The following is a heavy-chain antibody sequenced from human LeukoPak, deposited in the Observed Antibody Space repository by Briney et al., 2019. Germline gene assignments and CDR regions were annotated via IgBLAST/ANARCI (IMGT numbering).Heavy chain of an antibody. Sequence: SETLSLTCIVSGYSISSGYYWGWIRQPPGKGLEWIGSIYHSGSTYYNPSLKSRVTISVDTSKNQFSLKLSSVTAADTAVYYCARTYGADYYDSLGFDPWGQGTLVTVSS. CDR3: ARTYGADYYDSLGFDP. D-gene: IGHD3-22*01. CDR1: GYSISSGYY. J-gene: IGHJ5*02. CDR2: IYHSGST. V-gene: IGHV4-38-2*02.